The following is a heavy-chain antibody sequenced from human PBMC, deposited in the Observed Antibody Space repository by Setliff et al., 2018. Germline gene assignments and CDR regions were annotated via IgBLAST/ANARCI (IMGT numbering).Heavy chain of an antibody. J-gene: IGHJ4*02. CDR1: GFSITNGYY. CDR3: ARVGGLLVATMPFDY. Sequence: PSQTLSLPCAVSGFSITNGYYWGWIRQSPGKQLEWIGNIFQSGITFYNPSLKSRVTISLDPSQNQFSLKLRSVTAADTAVYFCARVGGLLVATMPFDYWGPGTLVTVSS. CDR2: IFQSGIT. D-gene: IGHD5-12*01. V-gene: IGHV4-38-2*01.